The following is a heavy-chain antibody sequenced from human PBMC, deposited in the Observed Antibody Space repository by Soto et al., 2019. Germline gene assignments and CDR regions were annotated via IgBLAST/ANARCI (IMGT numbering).Heavy chain of an antibody. V-gene: IGHV1-69*13. CDR2: IIPVFGTT. J-gene: IGHJ6*02. Sequence: SVKVSCKASGGTFSNYTISWVRQAPGQGLEWMGGIIPVFGTTDYEQKFQGRVTITADGSTSTAYMKLSSLRSADTAVYYCARNGTLTGYSYGMDVWGQGTMVTVSS. CDR1: GGTFSNYT. CDR3: ARNGTLTGYSYGMDV. D-gene: IGHD1-1*01.